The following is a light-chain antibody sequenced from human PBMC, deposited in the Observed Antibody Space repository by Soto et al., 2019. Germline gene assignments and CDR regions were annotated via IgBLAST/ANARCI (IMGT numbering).Light chain of an antibody. Sequence: EIVLAQSPGTLSLSPGERATLSYRASQSVSSSYLAWYQQKPGQAPRIVIYGASNRATGIPARFSGSGSGTDCTLTISSLQTEDFAVYYCQQRKYWQVTFGQGTRLEIK. CDR1: QSVSSSY. J-gene: IGKJ5*01. V-gene: IGKV3D-20*02. CDR2: GAS. CDR3: QQRKYWQVT.